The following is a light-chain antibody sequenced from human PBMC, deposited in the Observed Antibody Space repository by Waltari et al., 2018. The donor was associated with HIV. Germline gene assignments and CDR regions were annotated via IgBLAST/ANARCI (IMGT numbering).Light chain of an antibody. CDR2: DAS. CDR3: QQRSNWPPIT. V-gene: IGKV3-11*01. CDR1: QSVGSY. Sequence: DNVLTQSPVTLSLSPGETATLSCRASQSVGSYLAWYQQKPGQAPRLLIYDASNRATGVPARFSGLGSGTDFTLTISSLEPEDFAVYYCQQRSNWPPITFGQGTRLDIK. J-gene: IGKJ5*01.